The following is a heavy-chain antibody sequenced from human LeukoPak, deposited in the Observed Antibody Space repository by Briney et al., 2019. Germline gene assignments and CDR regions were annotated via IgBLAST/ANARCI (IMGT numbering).Heavy chain of an antibody. CDR1: GYTFTGYY. Sequence: ASVKVSCKASGYTFTGYYMHWVRQAPGQGPEWMGWINPNSGGTNYAQKFQGRVTMTRDTSISTAYMELSRLRSDDTAVYYCARDGIAVAGTYYYYGMDVWGQGTTVTVSS. J-gene: IGHJ6*02. D-gene: IGHD6-19*01. V-gene: IGHV1-2*02. CDR3: ARDGIAVAGTYYYYGMDV. CDR2: INPNSGGT.